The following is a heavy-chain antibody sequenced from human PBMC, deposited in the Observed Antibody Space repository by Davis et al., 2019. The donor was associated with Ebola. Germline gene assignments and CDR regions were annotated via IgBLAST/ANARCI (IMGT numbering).Heavy chain of an antibody. V-gene: IGHV3-30*18. CDR3: AKGGITMDRGASL. J-gene: IGHJ4*02. CDR2: IAYDGSVK. D-gene: IGHD3-10*01. Sequence: GESLKISCAASGFIFSDFAMHWVRQVPGKGLEWLSVIAYDGSVKYYADSVRARFSTSRDNSRNTLDLQLNSLTTEDTAIYYCAKGGITMDRGASLWGQGTLVTVSS. CDR1: GFIFSDFA.